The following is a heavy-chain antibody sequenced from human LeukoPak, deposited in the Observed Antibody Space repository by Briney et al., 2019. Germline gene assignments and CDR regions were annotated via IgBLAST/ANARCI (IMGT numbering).Heavy chain of an antibody. Sequence: GGSLRLSCAASGFTFSSYAMSWVRQAPGKGLEWVSAISGSGGSTYYADSVKGRFTISRDNSKNTLYLQMNSLRAEDTAVYYCAKDDDDSSGYYYPDAFDIWGQGTMVTVSS. CDR2: ISGSGGST. D-gene: IGHD3-22*01. V-gene: IGHV3-23*01. CDR1: GFTFSSYA. J-gene: IGHJ3*02. CDR3: AKDDDDSSGYYYPDAFDI.